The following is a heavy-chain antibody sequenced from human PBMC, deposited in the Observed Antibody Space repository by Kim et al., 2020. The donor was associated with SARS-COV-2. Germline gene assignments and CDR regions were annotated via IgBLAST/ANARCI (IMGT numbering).Heavy chain of an antibody. CDR3: TTDLSGSYADYYYYYGMDV. Sequence: GGSLRLSCAASGFTFSNAWMSWVRQAPGKGLEWVGRIKSKTDGGTTDYAAPVKGRFTISRDDSKNTLYLQMNSLKTEDTAVYYCTTDLSGSYADYYYYYGMDVWGQGTPVTVSS. V-gene: IGHV3-15*01. CDR1: GFTFSNAW. D-gene: IGHD1-26*01. J-gene: IGHJ6*02. CDR2: IKSKTDGGTT.